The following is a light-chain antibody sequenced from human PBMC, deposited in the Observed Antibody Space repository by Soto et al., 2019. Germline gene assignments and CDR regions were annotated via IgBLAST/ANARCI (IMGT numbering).Light chain of an antibody. CDR1: QSISSY. CDR3: QQSYSTPLAT. Sequence: DIQMTQSPSSLSASVGDRVTITCRASQSISSYLNWYQQKPGKAPKILIYAASSLQSGVPSRFSGSGSGTDFTLTISSLQPEDFATYYCQQSYSTPLATFGPGTKVDIK. V-gene: IGKV1-39*01. J-gene: IGKJ3*01. CDR2: AAS.